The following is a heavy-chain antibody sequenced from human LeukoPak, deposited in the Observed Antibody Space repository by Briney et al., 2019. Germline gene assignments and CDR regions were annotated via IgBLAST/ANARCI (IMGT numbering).Heavy chain of an antibody. CDR3: ARIPSPPYSSSWYYFDY. CDR2: IHYSGST. Sequence: PSETLSLTCTVSGRSISSNDYYGGWIRQPQGKGLEWIGSIHYSGSTYYNPSLKSRVTISVDTSKNQFSLKLSSVTAADTAVYYCARIPSPPYSSSWYYFDYWGQGTLVTVSS. J-gene: IGHJ4*02. V-gene: IGHV4-39*01. CDR1: GRSISSNDYY. D-gene: IGHD6-13*01.